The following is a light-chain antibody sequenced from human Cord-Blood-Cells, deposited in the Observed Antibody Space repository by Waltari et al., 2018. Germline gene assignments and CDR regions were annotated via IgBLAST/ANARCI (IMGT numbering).Light chain of an antibody. J-gene: IGKJ1*01. CDR1: QSISSW. Sequence: DIQMTQSPSTLSASVGDRVTITCRASQSISSWLAWYQQKRGKAPKLLIYKASSLESGVPSRFSGSVSGTEFTLTISSLQPDDFATYYCQQYNSYRTFGQGTKVEIK. CDR3: QQYNSYRT. V-gene: IGKV1-5*03. CDR2: KAS.